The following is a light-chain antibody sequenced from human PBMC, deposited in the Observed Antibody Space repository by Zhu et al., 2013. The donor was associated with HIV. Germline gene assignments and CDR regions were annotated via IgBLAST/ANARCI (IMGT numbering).Light chain of an antibody. CDR3: QHYHTYPYT. Sequence: EIVMTQSPATVSVSPGKRATLSCRASQNVYGNLAWYQQIRGQPPRLVIYDTSTRATDIPARFSGSGSGTEFTLTISSLQSEDFGTYYCQHYHTYPYTFGQGTRLQI. V-gene: IGKV3-15*01. J-gene: IGKJ2*01. CDR2: DTS. CDR1: QNVYGN.